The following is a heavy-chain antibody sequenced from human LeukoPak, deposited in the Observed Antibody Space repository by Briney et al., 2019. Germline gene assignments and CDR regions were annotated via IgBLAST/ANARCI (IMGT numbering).Heavy chain of an antibody. Sequence: PSETLSLTCTVSGDSFSSSSYYWGWIRQPPGKGLEWIGSISYRGNNYHNPSVKSRVIMSVDTSKNQFSLALRSVTAADTAVYYCARSILRYYYNASGYYPYYFDYWGQGMLVTVSS. D-gene: IGHD3-22*01. CDR1: GDSFSSSSYY. CDR2: ISYRGNN. V-gene: IGHV4-39*07. J-gene: IGHJ4*02. CDR3: ARSILRYYYNASGYYPYYFDY.